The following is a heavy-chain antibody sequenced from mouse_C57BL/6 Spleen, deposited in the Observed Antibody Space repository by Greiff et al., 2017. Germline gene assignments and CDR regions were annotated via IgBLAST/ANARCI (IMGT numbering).Heavy chain of an antibody. D-gene: IGHD2-5*01. V-gene: IGHV6-6*01. CDR3: TRLFYSNYWYFDV. Sequence: EVKVEESGGGLVQPGGSMKLSCAASGFTFSDAWMDWVRQSPEKGLEWVAEIRNKANNHATYYAESVKGRFTISRDDSKSSVYLQMNSLRAEDTGIYYCTRLFYSNYWYFDVWGTGTTVTVSS. CDR1: GFTFSDAW. J-gene: IGHJ1*03. CDR2: IRNKANNHAT.